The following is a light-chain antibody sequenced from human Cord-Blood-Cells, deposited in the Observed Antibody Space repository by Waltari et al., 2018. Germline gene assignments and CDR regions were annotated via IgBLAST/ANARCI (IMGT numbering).Light chain of an antibody. CDR2: AAS. Sequence: IHLTQSPSFLSASVGHRVTITCRARQGISSYLGWYQQTPGKAPKILSYAASTLQSGVPSRFSGSGSGTDFTLTISSLQPGDFATYYCQQLNSYPLFTCGPGTKVDIK. V-gene: IGKV1-9*01. J-gene: IGKJ3*01. CDR1: QGISSY. CDR3: QQLNSYPLFT.